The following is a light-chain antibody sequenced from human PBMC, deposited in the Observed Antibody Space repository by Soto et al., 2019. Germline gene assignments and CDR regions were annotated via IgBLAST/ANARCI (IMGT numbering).Light chain of an antibody. CDR1: QSICTW. V-gene: IGKV1-5*01. CDR2: DAS. Sequence: DIQVTQSPSTLSASVGDRVTITCGASQSICTWLAWYQQKKGKPPKLLIFDASTLESGVPSRFSGSGSGTDFTLTISRLQPDDFETYYCQQYSDSSGAFGQGTKVEIK. J-gene: IGKJ1*01. CDR3: QQYSDSSGA.